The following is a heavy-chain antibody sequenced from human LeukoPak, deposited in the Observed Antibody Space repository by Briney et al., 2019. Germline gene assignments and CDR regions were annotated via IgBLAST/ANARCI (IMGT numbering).Heavy chain of an antibody. J-gene: IGHJ4*02. CDR1: GGSISSYY. D-gene: IGHD1-26*01. Sequence: PSETLSLTCTVSGGSISSYYWSWIRQPPGKGLEWIGYIYYSGSTNYNPSLKSRVTISVDTSKNQFSLKLSSVTAADTAVYYCARASDSGSLWGLDHWGQGTLVTVSS. CDR2: IYYSGST. V-gene: IGHV4-59*01. CDR3: ARASDSGSLWGLDH.